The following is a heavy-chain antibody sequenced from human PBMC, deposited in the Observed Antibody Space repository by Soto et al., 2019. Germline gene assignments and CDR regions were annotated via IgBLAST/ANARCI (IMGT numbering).Heavy chain of an antibody. CDR3: ARGKFPFTFDY. D-gene: IGHD3-10*01. Sequence: SETLSLTCAVSVSSITTSYYWGWIRQPPGKGLEWIGYIYYSGSTNYNPSLKSRVTISEDASKNQFSLKLSSVTAADTAVYYCARGKFPFTFDYWGQGTLVTVSS. CDR1: VSSITTSYY. CDR2: IYYSGST. V-gene: IGHV4-59*01. J-gene: IGHJ4*02.